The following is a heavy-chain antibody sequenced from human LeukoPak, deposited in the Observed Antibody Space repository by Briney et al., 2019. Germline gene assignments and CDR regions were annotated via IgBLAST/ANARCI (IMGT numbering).Heavy chain of an antibody. CDR1: GFTFTSYW. CDR3: ARVRPGFCSNTNCRTPDY. Sequence: PGGSLRLSCAASGFTFTSYWMSWVRQPPGKGLEWVANIKQDGSERYYVDSVEGRFTISRDNAKNSLYLQMNSLTAEDTAVYYCARVRPGFCSNTNCRTPDYWGQGTLVTVSS. D-gene: IGHD2-2*01. V-gene: IGHV3-7*01. CDR2: IKQDGSER. J-gene: IGHJ4*02.